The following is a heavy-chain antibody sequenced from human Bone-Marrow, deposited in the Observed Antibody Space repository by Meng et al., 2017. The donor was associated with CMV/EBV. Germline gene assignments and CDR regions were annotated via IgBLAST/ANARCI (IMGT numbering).Heavy chain of an antibody. D-gene: IGHD3-3*01. V-gene: IGHV1-69*05. J-gene: IGHJ4*02. CDR3: ARGQRKTIFGVVIIEGPGTIYYFDY. CDR1: GGTFSSYA. Sequence: SVKVSCKASGGTFSSYAISWVRQAPGQGLEWMGGIIPIFGTANYAQKFQGRVTMTRNTSISTAYMELSSLRSEDTAVYYCARGQRKTIFGVVIIEGPGTIYYFDYWGQGTLVTVYS. CDR2: IIPIFGTA.